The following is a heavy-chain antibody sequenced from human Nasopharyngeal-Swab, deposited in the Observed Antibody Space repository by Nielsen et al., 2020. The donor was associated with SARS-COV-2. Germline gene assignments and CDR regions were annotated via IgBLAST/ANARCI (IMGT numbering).Heavy chain of an antibody. J-gene: IGHJ4*02. CDR3: AREMGEFDY. Sequence: WIRQPPGKGLEWVANIKQDGSEKYYVDSVKGRFTISRDNAKNSLYLQMNSQRAEDTAVYYCAREMGEFDYWGQGTLVTVSS. V-gene: IGHV3-7*01. CDR2: IKQDGSEK. D-gene: IGHD2-21*01.